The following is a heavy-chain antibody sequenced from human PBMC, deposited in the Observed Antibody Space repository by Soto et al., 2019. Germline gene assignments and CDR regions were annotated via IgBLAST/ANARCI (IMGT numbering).Heavy chain of an antibody. J-gene: IGHJ3*02. CDR3: ARRFTIFGVASDREFNRKATDAFDI. CDR1: GGSISSGGYY. CDR2: IYYSGST. Sequence: SETLSLTCTVSGGSISSGGYYWSWIRQHPGKGLEWIGYIYYSGSTYYNPSLKSRVTISVDTSKNQFSLKLSSVTAADTAVYYCARRFTIFGVASDREFNRKATDAFDIWGQGTMVTVSS. V-gene: IGHV4-31*03. D-gene: IGHD3-3*01.